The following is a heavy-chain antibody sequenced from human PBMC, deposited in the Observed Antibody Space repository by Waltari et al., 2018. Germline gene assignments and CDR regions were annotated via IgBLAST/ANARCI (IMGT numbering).Heavy chain of an antibody. CDR2: ISYDGSNE. CDR3: VKGNEIDY. D-gene: IGHD1-1*01. CDR1: GFNFTLFG. J-gene: IGHJ4*02. V-gene: IGHV3-30*02. Sequence: QVHLVESGGGVVQPGGSLRLSCAAPGFNFTLFGMHWVRQAPGKGLEWCSFISYDGSNENYADSVKGRFTMSRDNSKKMLYVQMNNLRAEDSAVYYCVKGNEIDYWGQGTLVTVSS.